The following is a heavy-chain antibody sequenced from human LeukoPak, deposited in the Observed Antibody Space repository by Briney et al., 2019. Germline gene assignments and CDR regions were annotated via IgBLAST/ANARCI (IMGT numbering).Heavy chain of an antibody. CDR1: GGSISSFY. Sequence: SETLSLTCTVSGGSISSFYWSWIRQPPGKGLEWIGYTHDSGSTKYNPSLKRRVSISVDRSKNQFSLKLSSVTAADTAVYYCARDGGIAALCWGQGTLVTVSS. CDR2: THDSGST. V-gene: IGHV4-59*12. CDR3: ARDGGIAALC. J-gene: IGHJ4*02. D-gene: IGHD6-13*01.